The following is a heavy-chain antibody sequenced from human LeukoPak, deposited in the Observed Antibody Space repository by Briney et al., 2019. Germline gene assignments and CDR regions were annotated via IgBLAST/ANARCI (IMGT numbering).Heavy chain of an antibody. V-gene: IGHV4-61*02. D-gene: IGHD6-13*01. Sequence: SQTLSLTCTVSGGSISSGSYYWSWIRQPAGKGLEWIGRIYTSGSTNYNPSLKSRVTISVDTSKNQFSLKLSSVTAAGTAVYYCARGYIRYSSSWYTKDDAFDIWGQGTMVTVSS. CDR1: GGSISSGSYY. CDR2: IYTSGST. J-gene: IGHJ3*02. CDR3: ARGYIRYSSSWYTKDDAFDI.